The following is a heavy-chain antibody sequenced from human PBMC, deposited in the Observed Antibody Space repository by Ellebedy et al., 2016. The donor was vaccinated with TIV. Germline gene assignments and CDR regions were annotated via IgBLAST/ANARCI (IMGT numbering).Heavy chain of an antibody. J-gene: IGHJ6*03. V-gene: IGHV4-34*01. CDR2: INHSGST. D-gene: IGHD2-2*01. Sequence: SETLSLXXAVYGGSFSGYYWSWIRQPPGKGLEWIGEINHSGSTNYNPSLKSRVTISVDTSKNQFSLKLSSVTAADTAVYYCARGRRYCSSTSCYYQYYMDVWGKGTTVTVSS. CDR1: GGSFSGYY. CDR3: ARGRRYCSSTSCYYQYYMDV.